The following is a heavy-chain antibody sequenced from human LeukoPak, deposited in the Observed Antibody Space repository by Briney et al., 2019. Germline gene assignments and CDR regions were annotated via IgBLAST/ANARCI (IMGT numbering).Heavy chain of an antibody. CDR3: ARVRRYYDSSGYLDAFDI. D-gene: IGHD3-22*01. V-gene: IGHV3-20*04. CDR2: INWNGGST. J-gene: IGHJ3*02. Sequence: PGGSLRLSCAASGFTFDDYGMSWVRQAPGKGLEWVSDINWNGGSTGYADSVKGRFTISRDNAKNSLYLQMNSLRAEDTALYYCARVRRYYDSSGYLDAFDIWGQGTMVTVSS. CDR1: GFTFDDYG.